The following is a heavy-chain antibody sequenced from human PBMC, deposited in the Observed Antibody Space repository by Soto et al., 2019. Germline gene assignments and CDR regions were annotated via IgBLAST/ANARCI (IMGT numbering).Heavy chain of an antibody. CDR2: VYYTGSTST. V-gene: IGHV4-59*01. CDR1: GASINNYY. Sequence: SETLSLTCSVSGASINNYYWSWIRQPPGKGLEWIGFVYYTGSTSTKYNPSLQSRVATSVDSSKDQFSPKLTSMTAADTAIYYCAKYRRTDAEGYRLDFWGPGTLVTVSS. D-gene: IGHD5-12*01. CDR3: AKYRRTDAEGYRLDF. J-gene: IGHJ4*02.